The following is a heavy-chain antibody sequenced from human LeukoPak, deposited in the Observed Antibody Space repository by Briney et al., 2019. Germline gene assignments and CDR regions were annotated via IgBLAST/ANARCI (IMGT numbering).Heavy chain of an antibody. CDR1: GFTFSSYA. CDR3: ARDLWDSSGIPPV. Sequence: PGGSLRLSCAASGFTFSSYAMHWVRQAPGKGLEWVAVISYDGSNKYYADSVKGRFTISRDNSKNTLYLQMNSLRAEDTAVYYCARDLWDSSGIPPVWGQGTLVTVSS. CDR2: ISYDGSNK. D-gene: IGHD3-22*01. J-gene: IGHJ4*02. V-gene: IGHV3-30-3*01.